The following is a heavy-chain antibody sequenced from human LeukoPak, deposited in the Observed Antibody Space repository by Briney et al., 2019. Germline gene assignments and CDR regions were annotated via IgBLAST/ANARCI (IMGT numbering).Heavy chain of an antibody. V-gene: IGHV4-39*07. J-gene: IGHJ4*02. D-gene: IGHD2-15*01. CDR2: IYYSGST. Sequence: PSETLSLTCTVSGGSISSSSYYWGWIRQPPGKGLEWIGSIYYSGSTYYNPSLKSRVTISVDTSKNQFSLKLSSVTAADTAVYYCARRCSGGSCYTYPYFDYWGQGTLVTVSS. CDR1: GGSISSSSYY. CDR3: ARRCSGGSCYTYPYFDY.